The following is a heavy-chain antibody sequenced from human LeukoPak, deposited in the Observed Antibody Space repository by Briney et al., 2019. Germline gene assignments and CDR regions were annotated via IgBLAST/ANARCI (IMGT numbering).Heavy chain of an antibody. CDR2: INHSGST. J-gene: IGHJ1*01. CDR3: GFARGRAEYFQH. D-gene: IGHD3-10*01. Sequence: SETLSPTCAVYGGSLSGYYTSWVRQPPGKGLEWIGEINHSGSTNYNPSLKSRVTLSLDTSKNQFSLKLSSVTAADASYYSCGFARGRAEYFQHWGQGTLVTVSS. V-gene: IGHV4-34*01. CDR1: GGSLSGYY.